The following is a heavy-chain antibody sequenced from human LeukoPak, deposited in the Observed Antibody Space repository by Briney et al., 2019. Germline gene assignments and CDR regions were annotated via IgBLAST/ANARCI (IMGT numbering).Heavy chain of an antibody. CDR1: GFTFSSYG. D-gene: IGHD6-19*01. J-gene: IGHJ4*02. V-gene: IGHV3-21*01. CDR3: ARSVAGTGFDY. CDR2: ISSSSSYI. Sequence: GGSLRLSCAASGFTFSSYGMHWVRQAPGKGLEWVSSISSSSSYIYYADSVKGRFTISRDNAKNSLYLQMNSLRAEDTAVYYCARSVAGTGFDYWGQGTLVTVSS.